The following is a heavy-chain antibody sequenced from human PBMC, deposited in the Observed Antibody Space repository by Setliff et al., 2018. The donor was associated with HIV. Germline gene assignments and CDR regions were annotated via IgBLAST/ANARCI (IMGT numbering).Heavy chain of an antibody. Sequence: SETLSLTCSVSGGSISSSTYYWGWIRQPPGKGLEWIGDIFYTGNTCYNPSLKSRVAISVDTSENQFSLKLNSVTAADTAVYYCARRGRDGVLIVFATGFDPWGQGTLVTVSS. CDR1: GGSISSSTYY. CDR3: ARRGRDGVLIVFATGFDP. CDR2: IFYTGNT. J-gene: IGHJ5*02. D-gene: IGHD2-8*01. V-gene: IGHV4-39*01.